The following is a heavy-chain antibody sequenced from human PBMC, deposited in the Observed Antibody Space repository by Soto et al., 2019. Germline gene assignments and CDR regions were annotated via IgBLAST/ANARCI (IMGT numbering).Heavy chain of an antibody. J-gene: IGHJ4*02. D-gene: IGHD1-1*01. V-gene: IGHV3-73*01. CDR2: IRSKANSYAT. Sequence: GGSLRLSCAASGFTFSGSAMHWVRQASGKGLEWVGRIRSKANSYATAYAASVKGRFTISRDDSKNTAYLQMNSLKTEDTAVYYCTRLWSGGIDGWTTHDYWGQGTLVTVSS. CDR1: GFTFSGSA. CDR3: TRLWSGGIDGWTTHDY.